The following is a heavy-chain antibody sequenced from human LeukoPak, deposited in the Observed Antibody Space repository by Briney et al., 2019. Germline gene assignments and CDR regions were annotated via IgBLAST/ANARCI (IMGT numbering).Heavy chain of an antibody. Sequence: GGSLRLSCAASGFTFSTYAITWVRQAPGKGLEWVSTISGSGDNTYYADSVKGRFTISRDNSKNTLYLQMNSLRAEDTAVYYCQLVRWDYNYYGMDVWGQGTTVTVSS. D-gene: IGHD6-6*01. V-gene: IGHV3-23*01. CDR1: GFTFSTYA. J-gene: IGHJ6*02. CDR3: QLVRWDYNYYGMDV. CDR2: ISGSGDNT.